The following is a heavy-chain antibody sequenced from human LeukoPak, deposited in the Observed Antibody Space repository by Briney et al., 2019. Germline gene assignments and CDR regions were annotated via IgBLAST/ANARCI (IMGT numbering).Heavy chain of an antibody. V-gene: IGHV4-34*01. Sequence: PSETLSLTCAVSGGSFSGYYWSWIPQPPGKGLEWIGEINHSGSTNYNPSLKSRVTISVDTSKNQFSLKLSSVTAADTAVYYCARSGVAVAGGNWFDPWGQGTLVTVSS. J-gene: IGHJ5*02. CDR2: INHSGST. CDR3: ARSGVAVAGGNWFDP. CDR1: GGSFSGYY. D-gene: IGHD6-19*01.